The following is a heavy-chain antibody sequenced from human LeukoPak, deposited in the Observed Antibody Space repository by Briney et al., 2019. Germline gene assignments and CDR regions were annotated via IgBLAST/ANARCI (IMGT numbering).Heavy chain of an antibody. D-gene: IGHD6-19*01. Sequence: GGSLRLSCAASGFTFSSYAMSWVRQAPGKGLEWVSAISGSGGSTYYADPVKGRFTISRDNSKNTLYLQMNSLRAEDTAVYYCAKAPKYSSGWFYFDYWGQGTLVTVSS. CDR1: GFTFSSYA. J-gene: IGHJ4*02. CDR2: ISGSGGST. V-gene: IGHV3-23*01. CDR3: AKAPKYSSGWFYFDY.